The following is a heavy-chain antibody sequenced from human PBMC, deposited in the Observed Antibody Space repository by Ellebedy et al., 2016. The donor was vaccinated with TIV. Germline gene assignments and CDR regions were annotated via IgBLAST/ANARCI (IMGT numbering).Heavy chain of an antibody. CDR1: GYSFIGSY. J-gene: IGHJ4*02. CDR2: INPNNGGT. V-gene: IGHV1-2*02. CDR3: VTRGYSGYDYFDY. Sequence: ASVKVSCXASGYSFIGSYMHWVRQAPGQGLEWMGWINPNNGGTNSAQKFQGRVTMTRDASISTAYMELSRLRSDDTAVYYCVTRGYSGYDYFDYWGQGTLVTVSS. D-gene: IGHD5-12*01.